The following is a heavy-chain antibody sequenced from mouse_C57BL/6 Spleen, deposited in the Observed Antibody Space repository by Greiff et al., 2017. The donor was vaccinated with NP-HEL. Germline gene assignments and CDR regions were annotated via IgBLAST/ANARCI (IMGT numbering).Heavy chain of an antibody. Sequence: QVQLQQPGAELVMPGASVKLSCKASGYTFTSYWMHWVKQRPGQGLEWIGEIDPSDSYTNYNQKFKGKSTLTVDKSSSTAYMQLSSLTSEDSAVYYCARGYYGRFAYWGQGTLVTVSA. V-gene: IGHV1-69*01. CDR2: IDPSDSYT. J-gene: IGHJ3*01. CDR1: GYTFTSYW. CDR3: ARGYYGRFAY. D-gene: IGHD1-1*01.